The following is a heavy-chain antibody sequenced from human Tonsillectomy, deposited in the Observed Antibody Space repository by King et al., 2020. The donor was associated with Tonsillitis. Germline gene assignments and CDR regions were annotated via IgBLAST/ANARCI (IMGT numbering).Heavy chain of an antibody. J-gene: IGHJ4*02. CDR3: ARDRAAYCGGDCYYFDY. Sequence: VQLQESGPGLVKPSETLSLTCTVSGGFISSYYWSWIRQPPGKGLEWIGYIYYSGSTNYNPSLKSRVTISVDTSKNQFSLKLSSVTAADTAVYYCARDRAAYCGGDCYYFDYWGQGTLVTVSS. CDR2: IYYSGST. V-gene: IGHV4-59*01. CDR1: GGFISSYY. D-gene: IGHD2-21*02.